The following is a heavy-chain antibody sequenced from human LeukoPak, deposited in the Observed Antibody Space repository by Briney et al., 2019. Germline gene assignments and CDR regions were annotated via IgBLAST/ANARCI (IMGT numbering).Heavy chain of an antibody. Sequence: GGSLRLSCAASGFTFSSYGMHWVRQAPGKGLEWVAVISYDGSSKYYGDSVEGRFTISRDNSKNTLYLQMNSLRPEDTAVYYCAKDVVGARYNYFDYWGQGTLVTVSS. D-gene: IGHD1-26*01. J-gene: IGHJ4*02. CDR1: GFTFSSYG. CDR2: ISYDGSSK. V-gene: IGHV3-30*18. CDR3: AKDVVGARYNYFDY.